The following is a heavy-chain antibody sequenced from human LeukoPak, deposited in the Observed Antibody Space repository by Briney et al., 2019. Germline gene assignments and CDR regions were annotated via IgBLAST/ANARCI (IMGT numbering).Heavy chain of an antibody. CDR2: IYYSGTT. CDR1: GGSISTGAYY. D-gene: IGHD3-22*01. Sequence: SETLSLTCSVSGGSISTGAYYWGWIRQPPGKGLEWIGSIYYSGTTYYNPSLKSRVTISVDKSKNQFSLKLSSVTAADTAVYYCAGSMIPNWFDPWGQGTLVTVSS. J-gene: IGHJ5*02. CDR3: AGSMIPNWFDP. V-gene: IGHV4-39*07.